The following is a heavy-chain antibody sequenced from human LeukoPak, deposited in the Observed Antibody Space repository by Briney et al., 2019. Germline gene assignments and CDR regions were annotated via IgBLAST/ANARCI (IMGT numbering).Heavy chain of an antibody. CDR2: IYYSGSA. D-gene: IGHD3-22*01. J-gene: IGHJ4*02. CDR1: GGSISSYY. Sequence: SETLSLTCSVSGGSISSYYWNWIRQPPGKGLEWIGYIYYSGSANFTPSPKSRVTISVDTSKSQFSLKLSSVTAADTAVYYCAKAYYDSSGFYFDYWGPGTLVTVSS. V-gene: IGHV4-59*01. CDR3: AKAYYDSSGFYFDY.